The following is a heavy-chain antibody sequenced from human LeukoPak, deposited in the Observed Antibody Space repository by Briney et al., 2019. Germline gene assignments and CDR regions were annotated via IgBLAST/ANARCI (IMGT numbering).Heavy chain of an antibody. D-gene: IGHD3-3*01. CDR1: GFTFSSCA. J-gene: IGHJ3*02. CDR3: ARATPYYDFWSGYYADAFDI. CDR2: ISGSGGST. V-gene: IGHV3-23*01. Sequence: GGSLRLSCAASGFTFSSCAMSWVRQAPGKGLEWVSAISGSGGSTYYADSVKGRFTISRDNAKNSLYLQMNSLRAEDTAVYYCARATPYYDFWSGYYADAFDIWGQGTMVTVS.